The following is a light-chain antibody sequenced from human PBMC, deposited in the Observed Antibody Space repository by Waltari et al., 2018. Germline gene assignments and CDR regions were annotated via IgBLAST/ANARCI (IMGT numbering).Light chain of an antibody. CDR1: SSNIGSNT. CDR2: SNN. J-gene: IGLJ3*02. Sequence: QSVLTQPPSASGTPGQRVTISCSGSSSNIGSNTVNWYQQLPGTAPKLLIYSNNQRPSGVPHLFSGSKSGTSASLAISGLQSEDEADYYCAAWDDSLDGWVFGGGTKLTVL. V-gene: IGLV1-44*01. CDR3: AAWDDSLDGWV.